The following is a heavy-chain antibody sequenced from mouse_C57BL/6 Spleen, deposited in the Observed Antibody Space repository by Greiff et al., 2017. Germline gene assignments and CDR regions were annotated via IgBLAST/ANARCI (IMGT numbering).Heavy chain of an antibody. CDR3: TRRSFITTVVGPFAY. D-gene: IGHD1-1*01. CDR2: IRNKANNHAT. Sequence: EVMLVESGGGLVQPGGSMKLSCAASGFTFSDAWMDWVRQSPEKGLEWVAEIRNKANNHATYYAESVKGRFTISRDDSKSSVYLQMNSLRAEDTGIYYCTRRSFITTVVGPFAYWGQGTLVTVSA. V-gene: IGHV6-6*01. CDR1: GFTFSDAW. J-gene: IGHJ3*01.